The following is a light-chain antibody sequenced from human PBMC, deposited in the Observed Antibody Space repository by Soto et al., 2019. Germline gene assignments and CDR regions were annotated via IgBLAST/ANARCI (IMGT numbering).Light chain of an antibody. Sequence: QSALTQPASMSGSPGQSITISCTGTSSDLGGYNYVSWYQQQPGKAPRLMIFEVTNRPSGVSNRFSGSKSGNTASLTISGLQADDEAHYYCTSYTISTTVIFGGGTKLTVL. J-gene: IGLJ2*01. V-gene: IGLV2-14*03. CDR3: TSYTISTTVI. CDR2: EVT. CDR1: SSDLGGYNY.